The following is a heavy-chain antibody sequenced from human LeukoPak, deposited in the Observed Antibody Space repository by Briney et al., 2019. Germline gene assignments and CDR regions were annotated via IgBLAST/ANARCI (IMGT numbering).Heavy chain of an antibody. CDR3: ARLSNDAFDI. J-gene: IGHJ3*02. CDR1: GGSISSGSYY. CDR2: IHYSGST. V-gene: IGHV4-39*01. Sequence: ASETLSLTCTVSGGSISSGSYYWGWIRQPPGKGLEWIGSIHYSGSTHYNPSLKSRVTISVDTSKNQFSLKLSSVTAADTAVFYCARLSNDAFDIWGQGTMVTVFS. D-gene: IGHD1-1*01.